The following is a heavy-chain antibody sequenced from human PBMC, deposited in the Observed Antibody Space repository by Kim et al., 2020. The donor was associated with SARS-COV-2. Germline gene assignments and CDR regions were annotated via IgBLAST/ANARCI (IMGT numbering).Heavy chain of an antibody. CDR1: GGSVNSGRYA. J-gene: IGHJ4*01. Sequence: SETLSLTCAVSGGSVNSGRYAWSWIRQPPGRGLEWIGYIYYSGQIYYNPSLESRVTISADVSKNQFSLKMTSVTAADTAVYHCARAPLDRGVYYFDYWG. V-gene: IGHV4-30-4*07. D-gene: IGHD3-10*01. CDR3: ARAPLDRGVYYFDY. CDR2: IYYSGQI.